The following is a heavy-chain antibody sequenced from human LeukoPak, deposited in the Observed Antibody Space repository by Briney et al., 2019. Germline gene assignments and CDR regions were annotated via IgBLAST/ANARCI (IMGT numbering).Heavy chain of an antibody. CDR2: ITRSGNT. CDR1: GGSFRGYY. Sequence: SETLSLTCAVYGGSFRGYYWSWIRQTPGKGLEWTGEITRSGNTNYNPSLKSRVTISVDKSKSQFSLKLTSVTAADTAVYYCARGNYCSGSSCLFDFWGQGTLVTVSS. V-gene: IGHV4-34*01. D-gene: IGHD2-15*01. J-gene: IGHJ4*02. CDR3: ARGNYCSGSSCLFDF.